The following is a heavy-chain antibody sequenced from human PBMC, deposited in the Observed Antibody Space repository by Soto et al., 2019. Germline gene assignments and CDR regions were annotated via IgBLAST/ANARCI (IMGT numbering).Heavy chain of an antibody. CDR2: VYHGGNT. CDR3: ERAGWYDAFNV. D-gene: IGHD2-15*01. Sequence: SETLSLTCAVSGFSISSGNYWGWIRKHPGKGLEWIGSVYHGGNTYYNPSLKSLVSSSIGLSKNQFSLKLTSVTAADTAAYYCERAGWYDAFNVWGQGTVVTVSS. CDR1: GFSISSGNY. V-gene: IGHV4-38-2*01. J-gene: IGHJ3*01.